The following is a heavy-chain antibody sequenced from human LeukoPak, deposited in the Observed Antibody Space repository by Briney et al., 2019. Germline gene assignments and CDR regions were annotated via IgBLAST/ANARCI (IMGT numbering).Heavy chain of an antibody. CDR1: GGSISSHY. Sequence: SETLSLTCTVSGGSISSHYWNWIRQPPGKGLEWIGYIYYSGSTNYNPSLESRVTISVDTSKNQFSLKLTSVTAADTAVYYCAREGHHYGDLDYWGQGTLVTVSS. J-gene: IGHJ4*02. CDR2: IYYSGST. CDR3: AREGHHYGDLDY. V-gene: IGHV4-59*11. D-gene: IGHD4-17*01.